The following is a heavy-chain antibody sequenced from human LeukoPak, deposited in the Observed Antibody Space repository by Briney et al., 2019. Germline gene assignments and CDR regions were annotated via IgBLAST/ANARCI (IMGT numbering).Heavy chain of an antibody. CDR2: INPNSGGT. V-gene: IGHV1-2*02. CDR3: ARERYYYDSSGIDY. CDR1: GYTFTVYY. J-gene: IGHJ4*02. D-gene: IGHD3-22*01. Sequence: ASVKVSCKASGYTFTVYYMHWVRQAPGQGLEWMGWINPNSGGTNYAQKFQGRVTMTRDTSISTAYMELSRLRSDDTAVYYCARERYYYDSSGIDYWGQGTLVTVSS.